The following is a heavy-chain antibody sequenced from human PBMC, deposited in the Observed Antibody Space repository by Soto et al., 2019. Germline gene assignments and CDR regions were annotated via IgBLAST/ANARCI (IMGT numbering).Heavy chain of an antibody. Sequence: EVQLVQSGAEVKKPGESLQISCKGSGYSFTSYWIGWVRQMPGKGLEWMGIIYPGDSDTRYSPSFQGQVTISADKSISTAYLQWSSLKASDTAMYYCARTKCRRYCTNGVDPFDYWGQGTLVTVSS. D-gene: IGHD2-8*01. J-gene: IGHJ4*02. CDR3: ARTKCRRYCTNGVDPFDY. V-gene: IGHV5-51*03. CDR1: GYSFTSYW. CDR2: IYPGDSDT.